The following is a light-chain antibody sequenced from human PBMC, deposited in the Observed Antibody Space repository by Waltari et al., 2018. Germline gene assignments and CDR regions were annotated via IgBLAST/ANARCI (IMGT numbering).Light chain of an antibody. J-gene: IGKJ4*01. CDR2: DTS. CDR1: QSVNWY. V-gene: IGKV3-11*01. CDR3: QQRRNWPLT. Sequence: EIVLTQSPATLSLSPGERATLSCRASQSVNWYLAWYQQRPGQAPRLLIYDTSSRATGIPARFSGSGSETDFTLTISSLEPEDSAVYYCQQRRNWPLTFGGGTKVEIK.